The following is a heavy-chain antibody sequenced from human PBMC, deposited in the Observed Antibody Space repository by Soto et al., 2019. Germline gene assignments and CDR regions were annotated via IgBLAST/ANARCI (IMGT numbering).Heavy chain of an antibody. V-gene: IGHV3-23*01. D-gene: IGHD6-19*01. CDR2: ISGSGGST. CDR3: ATASGYSSGPTPNWFDP. J-gene: IGHJ5*02. Sequence: EVQLLESGGGLVQPGGSLRLSCAASGFTFSSYAMSWVRQAPGKGLEWVSGISGSGGSTYYADSVKGRFTISRDNSKNXXYVQMNSLRAEDTAVYHCATASGYSSGPTPNWFDPWGQGTLVTVSS. CDR1: GFTFSSYA.